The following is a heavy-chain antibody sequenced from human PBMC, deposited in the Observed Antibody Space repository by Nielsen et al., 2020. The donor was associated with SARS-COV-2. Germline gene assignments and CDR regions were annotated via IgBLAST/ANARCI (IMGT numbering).Heavy chain of an antibody. CDR2: ISSSGSTI. CDR1: GFTFSSYE. Sequence: GGSLRLSCAASGFTFSSYEMNWVRQAPGKGLEWVSYISSSGSTIYYADSVKGRFTISRDNAKNSLFLQMNSLRAEDTAVYYCARDSQYSSGWYSYYYYGMDVWGQGTTVTVSS. CDR3: ARDSQYSSGWYSYYYYGMDV. J-gene: IGHJ6*02. V-gene: IGHV3-48*03. D-gene: IGHD6-19*01.